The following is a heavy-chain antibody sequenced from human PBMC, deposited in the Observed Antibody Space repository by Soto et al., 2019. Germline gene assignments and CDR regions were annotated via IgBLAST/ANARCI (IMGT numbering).Heavy chain of an antibody. J-gene: IGHJ6*02. CDR1: GYSIGSGYY. CDR2: IYHAGSV. CDR3: ARTFDYYGMDV. V-gene: IGHV4-38-2*01. Sequence: PSETLSLTCAVSGYSIGSGYYWAWIRPSPGKGLEWIGSIYHAGSVYYNPSLNGRVALSMDTSKNHFSLKLTSVTAADTAVYYCARTFDYYGMDVWGHGNPVTVSS.